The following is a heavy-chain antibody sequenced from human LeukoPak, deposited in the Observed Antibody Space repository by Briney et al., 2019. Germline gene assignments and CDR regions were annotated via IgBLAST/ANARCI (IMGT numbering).Heavy chain of an antibody. V-gene: IGHV3-30*18. Sequence: GGSLRLSCAASGFTFSSNGLHWVRQAPGKGLEWVALISSDGSNNYYANSVKGRFTISRDNSKNTLYLQMNSLRAEDTAVYYCAKDGPPTVTRGSFDYWGQGTLVTVSS. D-gene: IGHD4-11*01. CDR1: GFTFSSNG. CDR2: ISSDGSNN. J-gene: IGHJ4*02. CDR3: AKDGPPTVTRGSFDY.